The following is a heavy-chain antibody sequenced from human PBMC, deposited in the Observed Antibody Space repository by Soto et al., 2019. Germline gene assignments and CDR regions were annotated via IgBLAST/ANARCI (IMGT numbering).Heavy chain of an antibody. Sequence: QLQLQESGPGLVKPSETLSLTCTVSGGSISSSSYYWGWIRQPPGKGLEWIGSIYYSGRTYYNPSLKSRVTISVDTSKNQFSLKLSSVTAADTAVYYCARADYDYIWGSYRRQFDYWGQGTLVTVSS. V-gene: IGHV4-39*01. D-gene: IGHD3-16*02. J-gene: IGHJ4*02. CDR1: GGSISSSSYY. CDR2: IYYSGRT. CDR3: ARADYDYIWGSYRRQFDY.